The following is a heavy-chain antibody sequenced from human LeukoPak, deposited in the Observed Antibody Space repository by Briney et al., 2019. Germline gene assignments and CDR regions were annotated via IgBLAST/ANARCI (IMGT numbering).Heavy chain of an antibody. CDR2: ISAYNGNT. D-gene: IGHD3-9*01. J-gene: IGHJ6*02. V-gene: IGHV1-18*01. Sequence: GASVKVSCKASGYTFTSYGISWVRQAPGQGLEWMGWISAYNGNTNYAQKIQGRVTMTTDTSTSTAYMELRSLRSDDTAVYYCARDPQSTSDYDILTDNYYYYGMDVWGQGTTVTVSS. CDR1: GYTFTSYG. CDR3: ARDPQSTSDYDILTDNYYYYGMDV.